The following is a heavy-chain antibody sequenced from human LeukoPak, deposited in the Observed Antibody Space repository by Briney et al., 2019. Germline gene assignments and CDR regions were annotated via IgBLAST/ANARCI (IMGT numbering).Heavy chain of an antibody. CDR3: ARGFQSGGSPV. Sequence: GGSLRLSCAPSGFTFSAYSLSWVRQAPGKGLEWVAKIKKDGSEKDYVDSVKGRFTISRDNDNGSLYLQLNSQRVEDTAIYYCARGFQSGGSPVWGQGTLVTVSS. V-gene: IGHV3-7*01. CDR1: GFTFSAYS. J-gene: IGHJ4*02. D-gene: IGHD2-15*01. CDR2: IKKDGSEK.